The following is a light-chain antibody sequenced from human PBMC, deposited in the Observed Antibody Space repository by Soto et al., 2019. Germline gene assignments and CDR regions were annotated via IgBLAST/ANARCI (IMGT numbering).Light chain of an antibody. CDR3: QQSYSTEVT. J-gene: IGKJ3*01. CDR2: AAS. CDR1: QSICSY. V-gene: IGKV1-39*01. Sequence: DIQMTQSPSSLSASVRDRVTITCRASQSICSYLNWYQQKPGKAPKLLIYAASSLQSGVPSRFSGSGSGTDFTLTISSLQPEDFATYYCQQSYSTEVTFGPGTRWIS.